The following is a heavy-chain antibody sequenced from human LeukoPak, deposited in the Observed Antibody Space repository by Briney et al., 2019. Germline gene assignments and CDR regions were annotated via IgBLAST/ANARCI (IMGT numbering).Heavy chain of an antibody. CDR3: ARGRGYCSGGSCYREPFDP. Sequence: ASVKVSCKASGYTFTSYDINWVRQATGQGLEWMGWMNPNSGNTGYAQKFQGRVTMTRNTPISTAYMELSSLRSEDTAVYYCARGRGYCSGGSCYREPFDPWGQGTLVTVSS. V-gene: IGHV1-8*01. CDR1: GYTFTSYD. J-gene: IGHJ5*02. D-gene: IGHD2-15*01. CDR2: MNPNSGNT.